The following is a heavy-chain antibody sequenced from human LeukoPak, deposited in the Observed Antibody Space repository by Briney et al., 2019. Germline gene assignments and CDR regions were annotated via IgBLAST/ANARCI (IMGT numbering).Heavy chain of an antibody. CDR1: GYIFTASY. D-gene: IGHD6-13*01. J-gene: IGHJ4*02. Sequence: ASVKVSCKASGYIFTASYIHWVRQAPGQGLVWMGWINPNSGGTKYAQTFQGRVTMTRDTSINTASMELSSLTSDDTAVYYCARAAWQQLDYYFDYWGQGTLVTVSS. V-gene: IGHV1-2*02. CDR3: ARAAWQQLDYYFDY. CDR2: INPNSGGT.